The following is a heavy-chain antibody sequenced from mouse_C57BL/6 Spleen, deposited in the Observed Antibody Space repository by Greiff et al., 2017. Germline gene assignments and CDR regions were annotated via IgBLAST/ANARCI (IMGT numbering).Heavy chain of an antibody. CDR1: GYTFTSYW. D-gene: IGHD2-5*01. J-gene: IGHJ4*01. CDR2: IYPSDSET. CDR3: ARSGPYSTPAMDY. V-gene: IGHV1-61*01. Sequence: QVQLQQSGAELVRPGSSVKLSCKASGYTFTSYWMDWVKQRPGQGLEWIGNIYPSDSETHYNQKFKDKATLTVDKSSSTAYMQLSSLTSEDSAVYYCARSGPYSTPAMDYWGQGTSVTVSS.